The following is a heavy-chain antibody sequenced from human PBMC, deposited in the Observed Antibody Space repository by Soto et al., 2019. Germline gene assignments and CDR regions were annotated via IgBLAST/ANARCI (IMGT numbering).Heavy chain of an antibody. V-gene: IGHV3-9*01. J-gene: IGHJ5*02. CDR1: GFTFDDFA. Sequence: EVKLVESGGGLVQPGRSLKISCAASGFTFDDFAMHWVRLAPGKGLEWVSGMNWNGDSKAYAASVKGRFTISRDNAKNSLYLEMNSLRPEDTAFYYCTRDSIKSKWLPLNWCDAWGQGILVSVSS. D-gene: IGHD3-22*01. CDR3: TRDSIKSKWLPLNWCDA. CDR2: MNWNGDSK.